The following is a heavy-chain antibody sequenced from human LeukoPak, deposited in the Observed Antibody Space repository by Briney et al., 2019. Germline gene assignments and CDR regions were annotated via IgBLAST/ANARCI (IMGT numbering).Heavy chain of an antibody. D-gene: IGHD2-2*01. CDR2: ITTYNGNT. CDR3: AIPILGYCSSTSCTGPYYYYYGMDV. Sequence: ASVKVSCKASGYTFRDFGISWVRQAPGQGLEWMGWITTYNGNTNYIQKLQGRVTMTTDTSTSTAYMELSSLRSEDTAVYYCAIPILGYCSSTSCTGPYYYYYGMDVWGQGTTVTVSS. CDR1: GYTFRDFG. J-gene: IGHJ6*02. V-gene: IGHV1-18*01.